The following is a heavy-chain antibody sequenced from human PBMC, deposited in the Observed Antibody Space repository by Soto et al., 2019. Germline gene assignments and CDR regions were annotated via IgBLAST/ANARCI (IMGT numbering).Heavy chain of an antibody. J-gene: IGHJ4*02. V-gene: IGHV3-23*01. CDR3: ARAPYDGRYYFDD. D-gene: IGHD3-3*01. Sequence: GSLRLSCEASGFTFSSYAMGWVRQAPGKGLGWVSGISGSGESTYYADSVKGRFTISRDNSKNTLYVEMSSLRSEDTAVYYCARAPYDGRYYFDDWGQGTLVTVAS. CDR2: ISGSGEST. CDR1: GFTFSSYA.